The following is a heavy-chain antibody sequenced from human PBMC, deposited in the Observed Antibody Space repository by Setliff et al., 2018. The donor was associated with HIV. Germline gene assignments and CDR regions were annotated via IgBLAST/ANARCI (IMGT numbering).Heavy chain of an antibody. CDR2: IYYTGST. D-gene: IGHD3-10*01. CDR3: ARGVVRGFIGYYFEYKDV. J-gene: IGHJ6*02. V-gene: IGHV4-31*03. Sequence: SETLSLTCTVSGGSINSRGDYWSWVRQHPGKGLEWIGYIYYTGSTYSNPSLHSRVRISVDTSKNQFSLRLSSVTAGDTAVLYWARGVVRGFIGYYFEYKDVWGGGTAVTVS. CDR1: GGSINSRGDY.